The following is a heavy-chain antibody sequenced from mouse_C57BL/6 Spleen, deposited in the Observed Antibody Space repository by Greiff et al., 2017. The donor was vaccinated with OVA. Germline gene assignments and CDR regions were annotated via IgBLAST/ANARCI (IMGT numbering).Heavy chain of an antibody. Sequence: VQLQQPGPELVKPGASVKISCKASGYSFTDYNMNWVKQSNGKSLEWIGVINPNYGTTSYNQKFEGKATLTVDQSSSTAYMQLNSLTSEDSAVYYWARNGASYYQYYFDYWGQGTTLTVSS. V-gene: IGHV1-39*01. D-gene: IGHD1-1*01. CDR3: ARNGASYYQYYFDY. CDR2: INPNYGTT. CDR1: GYSFTDYN. J-gene: IGHJ2*01.